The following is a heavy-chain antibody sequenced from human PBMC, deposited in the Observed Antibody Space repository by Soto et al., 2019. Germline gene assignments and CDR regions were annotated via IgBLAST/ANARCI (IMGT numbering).Heavy chain of an antibody. V-gene: IGHV4-59*01. J-gene: IGHJ4*02. CDR3: ARDSFPPYSSSSKGFDY. D-gene: IGHD6-6*01. CDR1: GGSISSYY. CDR2: LDYSVTT. Sequence: QVQLQESGPGLVKPSETLSLICTVSGGSISSYYWNWIRQSPGKGLEWIASLDYSVTTNYNPSLKSRITTSVDPSKKQFSLKMRSVTAADTAVYDCARDSFPPYSSSSKGFDYWGQGSLVTVST.